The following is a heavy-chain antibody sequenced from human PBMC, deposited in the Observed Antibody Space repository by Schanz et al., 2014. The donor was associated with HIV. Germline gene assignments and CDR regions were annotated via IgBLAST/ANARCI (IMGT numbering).Heavy chain of an antibody. CDR3: AKDQGYDFWSGYYNYYNMDV. D-gene: IGHD3-3*01. CDR2: VSGSDGNT. Sequence: VQLVESGGGVVQPGRSLRLSCAASGFTFSTTAMSWVRQAPGKGLEWVSTVSGSDGNTFYADSVKGRFTISRDNSKNTLYLQMNSLRTEDTAVYYCAKDQGYDFWSGYYNYYNMDVWGQGTTVTVSS. V-gene: IGHV3-23*04. J-gene: IGHJ6*02. CDR1: GFTFSTTA.